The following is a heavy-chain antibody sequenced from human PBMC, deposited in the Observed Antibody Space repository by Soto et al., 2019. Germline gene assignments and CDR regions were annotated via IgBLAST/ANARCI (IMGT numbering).Heavy chain of an antibody. CDR3: ARVENSRGWLLFDY. V-gene: IGHV4-59*01. Sequence: QVQLQESGPGLVKPSETLSLTCTVSGGSISSYYWSWIRQPPGKGLEWIGYIYYSGSTNYNPSLTSRVTISVATSKNQFSLTLSSVTAADTAVYYCARVENSRGWLLFDYWGQGTLVTVSS. D-gene: IGHD6-19*01. CDR2: IYYSGST. CDR1: GGSISSYY. J-gene: IGHJ4*02.